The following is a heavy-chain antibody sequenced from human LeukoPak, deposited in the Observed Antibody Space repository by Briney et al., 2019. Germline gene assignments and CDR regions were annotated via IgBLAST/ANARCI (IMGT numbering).Heavy chain of an antibody. V-gene: IGHV3-7*01. Sequence: PGGSLRLSCAGSGFTFSRYWMSWVRQAPGKGLEWVASIKEDGYEKYYVDSVKGRFTISRDNAKNSLYLQMNSLRAEDTAVYYCARVEASGYDYGAFDYWGQGTLVTVSS. CDR3: ARVEASGYDYGAFDY. D-gene: IGHD5-12*01. CDR2: IKEDGYEK. CDR1: GFTFSRYW. J-gene: IGHJ4*02.